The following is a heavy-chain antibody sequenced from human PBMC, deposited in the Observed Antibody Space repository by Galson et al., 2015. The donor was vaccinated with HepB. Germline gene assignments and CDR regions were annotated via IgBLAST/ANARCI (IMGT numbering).Heavy chain of an antibody. J-gene: IGHJ2*01. D-gene: IGHD3-22*01. V-gene: IGHV4-59*01. CDR2: IYYSGST. Sequence: SETLSLTCTVSGGSISSYYWSWIRQPPGKGLEWIGYIYYSGSTNYNPSLKSRVTISVDTSKNQFSLKLSSVTAADTAVYYCARDPMIPLYWYFDLWGRGTLVTVSS. CDR3: ARDPMIPLYWYFDL. CDR1: GGSISSYY.